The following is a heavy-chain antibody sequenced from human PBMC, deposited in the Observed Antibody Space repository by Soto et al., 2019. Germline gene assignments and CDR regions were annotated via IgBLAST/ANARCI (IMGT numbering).Heavy chain of an antibody. CDR3: ARDGNYHEF. CDR2: ISSSGSYV. Sequence: EVQLVESGGGRVEPGGSLRLSCVASGFTLSTHAMVWVRQAPGKGLEWVSSISSSGSYVYYEDSVEGRFTISGDDARNSVYLQMNSMRVEDTAVYFCARDGNYHEFWGQGTLVTVSS. J-gene: IGHJ4*02. V-gene: IGHV3-21*01. CDR1: GFTLSTHA. D-gene: IGHD1-1*01.